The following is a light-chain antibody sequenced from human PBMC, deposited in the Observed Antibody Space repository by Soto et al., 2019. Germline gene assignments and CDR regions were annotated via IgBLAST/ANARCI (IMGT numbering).Light chain of an antibody. CDR3: QQYDNRPLT. Sequence: DIQMTQSPSSLSASVGDRVTITCQASQGISNYFNWYQQKPVKAPKLLIYDASNLETGVPSRFSGSGSGTDFTFTISSLQPEDIATYYCQQYDNRPLTFGGGTKVEIK. V-gene: IGKV1-33*01. CDR2: DAS. CDR1: QGISNY. J-gene: IGKJ4*01.